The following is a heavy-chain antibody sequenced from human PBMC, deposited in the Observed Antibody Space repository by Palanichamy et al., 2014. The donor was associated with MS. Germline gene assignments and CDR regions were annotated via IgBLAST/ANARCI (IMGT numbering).Heavy chain of an antibody. V-gene: IGHV2-70*04. CDR1: GFSLSTSGMR. J-gene: IGHJ4*02. Sequence: QVTLKESGPALVKPTQTLTLTCTFSGFSLSTSGMRVSWIRQPPGKALEWLARIDWDDDKFYSTSLKTRLTISKDTSKNQVVLTMTNMDPVDTGTYYCARSPAPGYFDYWGQGTLVTVSS. CDR3: ARSPAPGYFDY. CDR2: IDWDDDK.